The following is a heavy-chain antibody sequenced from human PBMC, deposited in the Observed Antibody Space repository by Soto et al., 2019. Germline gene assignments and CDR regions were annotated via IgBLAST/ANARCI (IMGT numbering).Heavy chain of an antibody. V-gene: IGHV3-30*04. D-gene: IGHD3-22*01. Sequence: GGSLRLSCAAPGFSFSVYALHWIRQAPGEGLEWVAVISPNGNNQYYADSVKGRFTISRDTSKSTLSLQMTSLSPEDTAVYYCASGAAFYYDTSRYWGQGTLVTVSS. J-gene: IGHJ4*02. CDR1: GFSFSVYA. CDR3: ASGAAFYYDTSRY. CDR2: ISPNGNNQ.